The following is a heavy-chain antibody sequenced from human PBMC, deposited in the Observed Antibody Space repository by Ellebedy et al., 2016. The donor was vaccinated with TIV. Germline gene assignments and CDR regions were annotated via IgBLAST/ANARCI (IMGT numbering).Heavy chain of an antibody. CDR2: IIPSGGIT. Sequence: ASVKVSCKASGYTFTDYYIHWVRQAPGQGLEWMGIIIPSGGITNYAQKFQGRVTMTRDTSTSTVYMELSSLRSDDTAVYYCAREWNYGLIRGDPWGQGTLVTVSS. V-gene: IGHV1-46*01. D-gene: IGHD1-7*01. J-gene: IGHJ5*02. CDR3: AREWNYGLIRGDP. CDR1: GYTFTDYY.